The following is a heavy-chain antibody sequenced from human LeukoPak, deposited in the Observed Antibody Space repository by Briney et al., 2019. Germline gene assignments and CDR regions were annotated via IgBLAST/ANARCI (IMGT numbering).Heavy chain of an antibody. CDR3: ARHVSLTMVTTGDC. Sequence: GESLKISCKGSGYSFPSYWIAWVRQMPGKGLEWMGIIYPGDSDTRYSPSFQGQVTISADKSISTAYLQWSSLKASDTAMYYCARHVSLTMVTTGDCWGQGTLVTVSS. CDR2: IYPGDSDT. V-gene: IGHV5-51*01. D-gene: IGHD4/OR15-4a*01. CDR1: GYSFPSYW. J-gene: IGHJ4*02.